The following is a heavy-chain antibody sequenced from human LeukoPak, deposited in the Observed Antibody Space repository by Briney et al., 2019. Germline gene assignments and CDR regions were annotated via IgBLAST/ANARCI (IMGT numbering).Heavy chain of an antibody. CDR2: ISYDGSNK. D-gene: IGHD4-17*01. CDR1: GFTFSSYA. J-gene: IGHJ4*02. V-gene: IGHV3-30-3*01. CDR3: ARGYSPRLRYFDY. Sequence: QSGGSLRLSCAASGFTFSSYAMHWVRQAPGKGLEWVAVISYDGSNKYYADSVKGRFTISRDNSKNTLYLQMNSLRAEDTAVYYCARGYSPRLRYFDYWGQGTLVTVSS.